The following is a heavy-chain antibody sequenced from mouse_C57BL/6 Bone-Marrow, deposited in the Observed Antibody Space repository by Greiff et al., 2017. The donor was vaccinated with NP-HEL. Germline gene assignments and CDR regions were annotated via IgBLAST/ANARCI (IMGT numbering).Heavy chain of an antibody. CDR3: TREGTTVVERVYWYFDV. D-gene: IGHD1-1*01. CDR1: GYTFTDYE. V-gene: IGHV1-15*01. J-gene: IGHJ1*03. Sequence: VQLKQSGAELVRPGASVTLSCKASGYTFTDYEMHWVKQTPVHGLEWIGAIDPETGGTTYNQKFKGKAILTADKSSSTAYMELRSLTSEDSAVYYCTREGTTVVERVYWYFDVWGTGTTVTVSS. CDR2: IDPETGGT.